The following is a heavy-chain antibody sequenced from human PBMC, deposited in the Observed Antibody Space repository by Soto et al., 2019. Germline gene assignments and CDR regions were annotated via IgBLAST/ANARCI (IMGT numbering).Heavy chain of an antibody. Sequence: GGSLRLSCAASGFTFSSYAMSWVRQAPGKGLEWVSAISGSGGSTYYADSVKGRFTISRDNSKNTLYLQMNSLRAEDTAVYYCAKDHRYYDEDGEAWWVDYWGQGTLVTVYS. V-gene: IGHV3-23*01. D-gene: IGHD3-22*01. CDR1: GFTFSSYA. J-gene: IGHJ4*02. CDR2: ISGSGGST. CDR3: AKDHRYYDEDGEAWWVDY.